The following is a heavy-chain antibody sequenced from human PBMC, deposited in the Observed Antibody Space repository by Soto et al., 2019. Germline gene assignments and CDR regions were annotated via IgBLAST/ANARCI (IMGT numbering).Heavy chain of an antibody. CDR1: GFTFSNYS. V-gene: IGHV3-21*01. J-gene: IGHJ5*02. Sequence: GSRRGACGASGFTFSNYSMNWFRQAPGKGLEWVSSISSSSSYIYYADSVKGRFTISRDNAKNSLYLHMNSLRAEDTAVYYCARGIAAAGRPDWFDP. CDR3: ARGIAAAGRPDWFDP. D-gene: IGHD6-13*01. CDR2: ISSSSSYI.